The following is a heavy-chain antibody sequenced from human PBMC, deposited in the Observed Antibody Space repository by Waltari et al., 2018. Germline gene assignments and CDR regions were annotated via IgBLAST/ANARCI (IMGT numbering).Heavy chain of an antibody. V-gene: IGHV3-30*18. CDR2: ISYDGSNK. J-gene: IGHJ4*02. D-gene: IGHD5-12*01. CDR1: GFTLSSND. Sequence: QVQLVESGGGVVQPGRDQRLSLAASGFTLSSNDTHWVRQAPGKGLGWLAVISYDGSNKYYADSVKGRFTISRDNSQNTLYLQMHSLRAEDTAVYYCAKDRRDGYNPVYFDYCGQGTLVTVSS. CDR3: AKDRRDGYNPVYFDY.